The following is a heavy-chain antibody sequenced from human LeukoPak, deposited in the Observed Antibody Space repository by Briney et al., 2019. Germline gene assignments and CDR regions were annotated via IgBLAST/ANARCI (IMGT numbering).Heavy chain of an antibody. Sequence: ASVKVSCKASGYTFTSYDINWVRQATGQGLEWMGWMNPNSGNTGHAQKFQGRVTMTRNTSISTAYMELSSLRSEDTAVYYCARAPMVRGVIITRFDYWGQGTLVTVSS. V-gene: IGHV1-8*01. CDR3: ARAPMVRGVIITRFDY. CDR2: MNPNSGNT. D-gene: IGHD3-10*01. CDR1: GYTFTSYD. J-gene: IGHJ4*02.